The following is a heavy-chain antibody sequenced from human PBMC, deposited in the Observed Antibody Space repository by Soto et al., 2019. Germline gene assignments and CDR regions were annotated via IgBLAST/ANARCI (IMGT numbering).Heavy chain of an antibody. CDR1: GFTFSSYG. J-gene: IGHJ4*02. V-gene: IGHV3-30*18. D-gene: IGHD4-17*01. CDR3: AKDRSTVASYYFDY. CDR2: ISYDGSNK. Sequence: GGSLRLSCAASGFTFSSYGMHWVRQAPGKGLEWVAVISYDGSNKYYADSVKGRFTISRDNSKNTLYLHMNSLRADDTAVYYCAKDRSTVASYYFDYWGQGTLVTVS.